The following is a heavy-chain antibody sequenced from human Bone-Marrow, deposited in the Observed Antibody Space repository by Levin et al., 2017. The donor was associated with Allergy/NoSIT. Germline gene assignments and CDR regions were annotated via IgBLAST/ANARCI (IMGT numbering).Heavy chain of an antibody. CDR3: ARAVVTGSTWGAADY. CDR2: IYYNGNA. J-gene: IGHJ4*02. V-gene: IGHV4-30-4*01. Sequence: LSLPSPFSVFSLPASPSYWSWIRQSPGTGLEWIGYIYYNGNAYYNPSLKSRLTLSFDTSKNHFSLRLDSVTAADTAIYYSARAVVTGSTWGAADYWGQGLLVTVSS. CDR1: VFSLPASPSY. D-gene: IGHD2-21*02.